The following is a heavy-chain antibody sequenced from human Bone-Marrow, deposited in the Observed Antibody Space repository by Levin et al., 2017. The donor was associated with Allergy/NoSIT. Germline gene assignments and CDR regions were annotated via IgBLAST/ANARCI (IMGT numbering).Heavy chain of an antibody. V-gene: IGHV3-30*04. CDR1: GFTFSNYA. CDR3: ARVLVEMATLGAFDL. D-gene: IGHD5-24*01. CDR2: ISYDGSDK. J-gene: IGHJ3*01. Sequence: GESLKISCAASGFTFSNYAINWVRQAPGKGLEWVALISYDGSDKYFADSVKGRFTVSRDNSKNTLFLQMNSLGPGDTAVYYCARVLVEMATLGAFDLWGQGTMVTVSS.